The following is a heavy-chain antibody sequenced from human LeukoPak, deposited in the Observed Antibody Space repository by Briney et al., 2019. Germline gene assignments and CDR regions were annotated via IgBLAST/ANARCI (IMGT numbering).Heavy chain of an antibody. CDR2: FDPEDGET. J-gene: IGHJ4*02. Sequence: ASVKVSFTVSGYTLTELSMHWVRQAPGKGLEWMGGFDPEDGETIYAQKFQGRVTMTEDTSTDTAYMELSSLGSEDTAVNYCASSSWYYFDYWGQGTLVTVSS. V-gene: IGHV1-24*01. D-gene: IGHD6-13*01. CDR1: GYTLTELS. CDR3: ASSSWYYFDY.